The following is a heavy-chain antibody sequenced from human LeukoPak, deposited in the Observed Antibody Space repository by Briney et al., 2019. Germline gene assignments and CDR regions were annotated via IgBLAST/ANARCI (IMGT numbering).Heavy chain of an antibody. D-gene: IGHD4-17*01. CDR3: ARDTLVYADSPDAFDI. Sequence: GGSLRFSCAASGFSFSSYEMNWVRQAPGKGLEWVSYIGSSGSTVYYADSVKGRFTISRDNAKNSLYLQMNSLRDEDTAVYYCARDTLVYADSPDAFDIWGQGTMVTVSS. V-gene: IGHV3-48*03. J-gene: IGHJ3*02. CDR2: IGSSGSTV. CDR1: GFSFSSYE.